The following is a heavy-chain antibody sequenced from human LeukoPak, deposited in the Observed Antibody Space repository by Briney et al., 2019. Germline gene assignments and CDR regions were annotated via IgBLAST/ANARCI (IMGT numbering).Heavy chain of an antibody. Sequence: SVKVSCKASGGTFSSYAISWVRQAPGQGLEWMGGIIPIFGTANYAQKFQGRVTITADESTSTAYMELSSLRSDDTAIYYCACLYQWQVSYYSHGMDVWGQGTTVTVSS. CDR1: GGTFSSYA. J-gene: IGHJ6*02. CDR3: ACLYQWQVSYYSHGMDV. CDR2: IIPIFGTA. D-gene: IGHD6-19*01. V-gene: IGHV1-69*01.